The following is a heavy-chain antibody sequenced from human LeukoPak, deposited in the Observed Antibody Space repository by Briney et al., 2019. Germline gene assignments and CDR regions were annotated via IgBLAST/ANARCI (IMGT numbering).Heavy chain of an antibody. J-gene: IGHJ4*02. Sequence: SETLSLTCTVPGGSITGSHWSWLRQSAGKGVNGNGRIYSSATTHYNHSLKSRITLSLDTTKNQLSLRLSATTAADTAVYYCARGAYSFDYWGQGTLVTVSS. V-gene: IGHV4-4*07. CDR3: ARGAYSFDY. CDR1: GGSITGSH. CDR2: IYSSATT.